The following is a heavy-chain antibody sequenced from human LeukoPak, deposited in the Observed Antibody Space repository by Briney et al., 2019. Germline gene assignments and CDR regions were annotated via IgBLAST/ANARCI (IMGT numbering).Heavy chain of an antibody. Sequence: GGSLRLSCVASVFTFNNYWMTWVRPAPGKGLGWVANIRHDGSARYYGDSVKGRFTISRDDAKNSLFLQMNSLRADDTALYYCARDNSGFDYWGQGTLVTVSS. J-gene: IGHJ4*02. CDR1: VFTFNNYW. CDR3: ARDNSGFDY. D-gene: IGHD6-19*01. V-gene: IGHV3-7*01. CDR2: IRHDGSAR.